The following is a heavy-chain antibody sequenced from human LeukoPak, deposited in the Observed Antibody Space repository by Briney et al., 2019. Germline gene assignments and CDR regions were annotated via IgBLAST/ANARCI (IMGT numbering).Heavy chain of an antibody. J-gene: IGHJ4*02. V-gene: IGHV3-23*01. CDR3: AKDLEAVAGTIVNDY. Sequence: GGSLRLSCAVSGFTFSKYAMNWVRQGPGKGLEWVSGIGASGGTTYYADSMQGRFTISRDNSKNTLYLQLNRLRAEDTGVYFCAKDLEAVAGTIVNDYWGQGTLVTVSS. D-gene: IGHD6-19*01. CDR2: IGASGGTT. CDR1: GFTFSKYA.